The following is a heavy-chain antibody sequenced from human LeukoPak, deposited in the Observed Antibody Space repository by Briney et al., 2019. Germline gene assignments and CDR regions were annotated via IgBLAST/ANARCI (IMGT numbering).Heavy chain of an antibody. J-gene: IGHJ4*02. D-gene: IGHD5-24*01. CDR3: ARAGGGDGYNYVH. CDR1: GYTFTRYY. V-gene: IGHV1-46*01. Sequence: ASVKVSCKASGYTFTRYYIHWVRQAPGQGLEWMGIINPSGGTTNYAQKFQGRVTMTRDTSTSTVYMELSSLRSEDTAVYYCARAGGGDGYNYVHWGQGTLVTVSS. CDR2: INPSGGTT.